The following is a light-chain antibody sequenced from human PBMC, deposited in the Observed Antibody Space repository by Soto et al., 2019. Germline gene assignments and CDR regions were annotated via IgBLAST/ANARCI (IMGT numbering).Light chain of an antibody. V-gene: IGLV4-69*01. Sequence: QLVLTQSPSASASLGASVKLTCTLSSGHSTYSIAWLQQQSEKGPRYLMTLNSDGSHSRGDGIPDRFSGSSSGTERYLTISSLQSGDEADYYCQTWGTGIQVFGGGTQLTVL. CDR1: SGHSTYS. CDR3: QTWGTGIQV. CDR2: LNSDGSH. J-gene: IGLJ2*01.